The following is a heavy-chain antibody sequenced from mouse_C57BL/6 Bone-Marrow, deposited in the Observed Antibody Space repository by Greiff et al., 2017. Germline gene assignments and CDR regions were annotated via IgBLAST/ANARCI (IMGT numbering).Heavy chain of an antibody. J-gene: IGHJ2*01. CDR2: IDPANGNT. CDR3: AGILLRYYYFDY. D-gene: IGHD1-1*01. CDR1: GSNIKNTY. V-gene: IGHV14-3*01. Sequence: EVQLQESVAELVRPGASVKLSCTASGSNIKNTYMHWVKQRPEQGLEWIGRIDPANGNTNYAPKFQGKATITADTSSNTAYLQLSSLTSADAAIYYYAGILLRYYYFDYWGQGTTLTVSS.